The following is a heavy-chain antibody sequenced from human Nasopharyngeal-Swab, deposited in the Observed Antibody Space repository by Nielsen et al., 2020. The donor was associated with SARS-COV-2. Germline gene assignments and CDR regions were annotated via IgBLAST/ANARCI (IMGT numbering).Heavy chain of an antibody. CDR3: ARDRAAEKYGDPANFDY. D-gene: IGHD4-17*01. Sequence: ASVKVSCKASGYTFTSYGISWVRQAPGQGLEWMGWISAYNGNTNYAQKLQGRVTMTTDTSTSTAYMELRSLRSDDTAAYYCARDRAAEKYGDPANFDYWGQGTLVTVSS. CDR2: ISAYNGNT. CDR1: GYTFTSYG. J-gene: IGHJ4*02. V-gene: IGHV1-18*01.